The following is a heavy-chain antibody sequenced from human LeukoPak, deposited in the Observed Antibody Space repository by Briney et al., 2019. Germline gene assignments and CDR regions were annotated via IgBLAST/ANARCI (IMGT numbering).Heavy chain of an antibody. CDR2: IRYDGSNK. CDR3: ARDSVLIAVAVRGAFDI. V-gene: IGHV3-30*02. Sequence: PGGSLRLSCAASGFTFSSYGMHWVRQAPGKGLEWVAFIRYDGSNKYYADSVKGRFTISRDNSKNTLYLQMNSLRAEDTAVYYCARDSVLIAVAVRGAFDIWGQGTMVTVSS. J-gene: IGHJ3*02. D-gene: IGHD6-19*01. CDR1: GFTFSSYG.